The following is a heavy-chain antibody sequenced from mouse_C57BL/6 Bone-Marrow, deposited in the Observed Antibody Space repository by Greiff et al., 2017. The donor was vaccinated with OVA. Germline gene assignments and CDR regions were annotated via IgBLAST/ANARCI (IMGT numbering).Heavy chain of an antibody. CDR3: ARGYDGSFAY. CDR2: ISDGGSYT. V-gene: IGHV5-4*01. D-gene: IGHD2-3*01. Sequence: DVQLVESGGGLVKPGGSLKLSCAASGFTFSSYAMSWVRQTPEKRLEWVATISDGGSYTYYPDNVKGRFTISRDNAKNNLYLQMSHLKSEDTAMYYCARGYDGSFAYWGQGTLVTVSA. J-gene: IGHJ3*01. CDR1: GFTFSSYA.